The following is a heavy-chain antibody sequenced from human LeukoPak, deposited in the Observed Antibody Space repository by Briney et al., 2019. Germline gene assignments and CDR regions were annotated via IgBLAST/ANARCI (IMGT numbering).Heavy chain of an antibody. Sequence: GGSLRLSCAASGFTFSSYGMHWVRQAPGKGLEWVAVIRYDGSNKYYADSVKGRFTISRDNSKNTLYLQMNSLRAEDTAVYYCAKVMLPIVVVVAADYWGQGTLVTVSS. CDR1: GFTFSSYG. CDR2: IRYDGSNK. CDR3: AKVMLPIVVVVAADY. J-gene: IGHJ4*02. D-gene: IGHD2-15*01. V-gene: IGHV3-30*02.